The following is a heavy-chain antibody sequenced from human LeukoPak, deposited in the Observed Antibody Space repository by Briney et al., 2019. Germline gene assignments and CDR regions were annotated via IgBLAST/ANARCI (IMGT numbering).Heavy chain of an antibody. V-gene: IGHV3-74*01. D-gene: IGHD6-19*01. CDR3: ARVGSGWEKFDY. CDR2: INSDGSST. CDR1: GFTFSSYW. Sequence: GGSLRLSCAASGFTFSSYWIHWVRQAPGKGLVWVSRINSDGSSTTYADSVKGRFTVSRDNAKNTVYLQMNSLRAEDTAVYYCARVGSGWEKFDYWGQGTLVTVSS. J-gene: IGHJ4*02.